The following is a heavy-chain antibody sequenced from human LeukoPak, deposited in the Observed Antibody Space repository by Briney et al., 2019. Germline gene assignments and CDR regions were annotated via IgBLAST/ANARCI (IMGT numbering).Heavy chain of an antibody. J-gene: IGHJ4*02. CDR1: GFTFSSYG. Sequence: PGGSLRLSCAASGFTFSSYGMHWVRQAPGKGLEWVAVISYDGSNKYYADSVKGRFTISRDNSKNTLYLQMNSLRAEDTAVYYCAKEIEYKGRGFDYWGQGTLVTVSS. V-gene: IGHV3-30*18. D-gene: IGHD1-1*01. CDR3: AKEIEYKGRGFDY. CDR2: ISYDGSNK.